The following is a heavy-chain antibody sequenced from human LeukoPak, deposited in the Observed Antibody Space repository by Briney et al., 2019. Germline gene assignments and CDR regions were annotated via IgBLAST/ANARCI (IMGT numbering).Heavy chain of an antibody. Sequence: GGSLRLSCAASGFTFSSYAISWVRQAPGKGLEWVSAISGSGGSTYYADSVKGRFTISRDNSKNTLYLQMNSLRAEDTAVYYCANSRGATVTNDYWGQGTLVTVSS. J-gene: IGHJ4*02. D-gene: IGHD4-17*01. CDR1: GFTFSSYA. CDR3: ANSRGATVTNDY. V-gene: IGHV3-23*01. CDR2: ISGSGGST.